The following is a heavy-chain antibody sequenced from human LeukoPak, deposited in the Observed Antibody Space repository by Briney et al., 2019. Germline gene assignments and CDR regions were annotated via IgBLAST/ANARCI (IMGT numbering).Heavy chain of an antibody. J-gene: IGHJ4*02. V-gene: IGHV3-7*01. Sequence: GGSLRLSCAASGFTFSSYWMSWVRQAPGKGLEWVANIKQDGSEKYYVDSVKGRFTISRDNAKNSLYLQMNSLRAEDTAVYYCASMSGTYYDILTGYYHFDYWGQGTLVTVSS. CDR2: IKQDGSEK. CDR1: GFTFSSYW. D-gene: IGHD3-9*01. CDR3: ASMSGTYYDILTGYYHFDY.